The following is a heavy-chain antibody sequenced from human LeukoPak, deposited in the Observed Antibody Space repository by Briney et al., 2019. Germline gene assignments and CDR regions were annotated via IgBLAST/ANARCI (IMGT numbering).Heavy chain of an antibody. CDR2: IHYSGST. V-gene: IGHV4-59*11. D-gene: IGHD5-24*01. CDR3: ARRAVEMAAITYNYYYMDV. Sequence: SETLSLTCTVSGGSLSSHYWSWIRQPPGKGLEWIGYIHYSGSTNYNPSLKSRVTISVDTSKNQFSLNLSSVTAADTAVYYCARRAVEMAAITYNYYYMDVWGKGTTVTVSS. CDR1: GGSLSSHY. J-gene: IGHJ6*03.